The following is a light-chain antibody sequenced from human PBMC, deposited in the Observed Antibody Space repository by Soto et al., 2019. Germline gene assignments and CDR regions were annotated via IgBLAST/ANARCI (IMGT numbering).Light chain of an antibody. CDR3: QQYGSSPIVT. Sequence: EIVLTQSPGTLSLSPGERVTLSCRASQSVSSSYLAWYQQKPGQAPRLLIYGASSRATGIPDRFSGSGSGTDFTLTISRLEPEDFAVYYCQQYGSSPIVTFGPGTKVDIK. CDR2: GAS. V-gene: IGKV3-20*01. CDR1: QSVSSSY. J-gene: IGKJ3*01.